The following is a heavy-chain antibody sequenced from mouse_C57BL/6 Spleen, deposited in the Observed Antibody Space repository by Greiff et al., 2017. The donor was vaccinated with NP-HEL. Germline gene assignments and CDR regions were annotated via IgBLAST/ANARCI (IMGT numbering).Heavy chain of an antibody. CDR1: GYSITSGYY. V-gene: IGHV3-6*01. J-gene: IGHJ2*01. Sequence: EVKLQESGPGLVKPSQSLSLTCSVTGYSITSGYYWNWIRQFPGNKLEWMGYISYDGSNNYNPSLKNRISITRDTSKNQFFLKLNSVTTEDTATYYCARLDDYDRGCYWGQGTTLTVSS. CDR2: ISYDGSN. D-gene: IGHD2-4*01. CDR3: ARLDDYDRGCY.